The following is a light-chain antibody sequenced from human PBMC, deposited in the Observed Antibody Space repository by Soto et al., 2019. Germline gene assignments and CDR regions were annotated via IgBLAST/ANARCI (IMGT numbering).Light chain of an antibody. Sequence: QSALTQPASVSGSPGQSITISCTGTSSYVGGYDYVSWYQLHPGKAPKLMVFEVNNRPSGVSYRFSGSKSGNTASLTISGLAAEEEADYFCCSYSISTAYIFGTGTKMTVL. CDR2: EVN. CDR1: SSYVGGYDY. V-gene: IGLV2-14*01. CDR3: CSYSISTAYI. J-gene: IGLJ1*01.